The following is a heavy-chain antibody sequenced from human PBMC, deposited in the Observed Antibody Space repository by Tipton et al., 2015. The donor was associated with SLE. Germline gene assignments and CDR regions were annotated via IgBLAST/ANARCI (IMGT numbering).Heavy chain of an antibody. CDR1: GGSISSYY. CDR2: IYTSGST. CDR3: AKHGLGSWGVYCYNYGMDV. V-gene: IGHV4-4*09. Sequence: TLSLTCTVSGGSISSYYWSWIRQPPGKGLEWIGYIYTSGSTNYNPSLKSRVTISVDTSKNQFSLKLSSVTAADTAVYYCAKHGLGSWGVYCYNYGMDVWGRGTTVTVSS. D-gene: IGHD6-13*01. J-gene: IGHJ6*02.